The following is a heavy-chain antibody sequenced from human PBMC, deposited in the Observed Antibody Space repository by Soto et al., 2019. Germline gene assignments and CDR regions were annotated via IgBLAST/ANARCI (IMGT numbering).Heavy chain of an antibody. Sequence: QVQLVQSGAEVKKPGSSVKVSCKTSGGDFKNYGVSWVRQAPGQGLEWMGGIVPVFGSAKYGQIFQGRVTITADDLTSTTYMELSGLKPEDTAIYYCAREIVATGFHFWGQGTLVIVSS. V-gene: IGHV1-69*12. J-gene: IGHJ4*02. CDR1: GGDFKNYG. CDR3: AREIVATGFHF. CDR2: IVPVFGSA. D-gene: IGHD2-15*01.